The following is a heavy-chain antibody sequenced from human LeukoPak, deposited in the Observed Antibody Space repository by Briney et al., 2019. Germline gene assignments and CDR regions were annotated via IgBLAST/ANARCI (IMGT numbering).Heavy chain of an antibody. CDR3: ATGKYYDILTGYKGDYYGMDV. V-gene: IGHV1-24*01. J-gene: IGHJ6*04. CDR2: FDPEDGET. Sequence: GASVKVSCKVSGYTLTELSMHWVRQAPGKGLEWMGGFDPEDGETIYAQKFQGRVTMTEDTSTDTACMELSSLRSEDTAVYYCATGKYYDILTGYKGDYYGMDVWGKGTTVTVSS. CDR1: GYTLTELS. D-gene: IGHD3-9*01.